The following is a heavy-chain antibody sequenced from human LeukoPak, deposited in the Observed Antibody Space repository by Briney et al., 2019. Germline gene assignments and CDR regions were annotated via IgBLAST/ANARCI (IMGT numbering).Heavy chain of an antibody. CDR3: ATDRYLAFDI. Sequence: PGGSLRLACAASGFIFSSVNWVRQAPGKGLEWVSYVSSSGETTYYADSVKGRFTISRDNAKNSLYLQMNNLRDEDTAAYYCATDRYLAFDIWGQGTMVTVSS. J-gene: IGHJ3*02. CDR1: GFIFSSV. CDR2: VSSSGETT. D-gene: IGHD1-14*01. V-gene: IGHV3-48*02.